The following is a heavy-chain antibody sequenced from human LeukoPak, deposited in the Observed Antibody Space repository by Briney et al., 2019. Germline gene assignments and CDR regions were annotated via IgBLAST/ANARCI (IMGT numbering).Heavy chain of an antibody. CDR2: IYTTSGST. D-gene: IGHD6-19*01. J-gene: IGHJ5*02. CDR1: GDSINSKSYY. V-gene: IGHV4-61*02. CDR3: ARVEAQWVASHWFDP. Sequence: SETLSLTCTVSGDSINSKSYYWTWIRQPAGKGLEWIGRIYTTSGSTNYNPSLKSRVLISMDTSKNHISLRLNSVTAADTAVYYCARVEAQWVASHWFDPWGQGAQVTVSS.